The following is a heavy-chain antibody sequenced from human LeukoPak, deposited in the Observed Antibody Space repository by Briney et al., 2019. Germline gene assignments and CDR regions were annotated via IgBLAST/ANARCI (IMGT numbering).Heavy chain of an antibody. CDR1: GGSFSGYY. Sequence: SETLSLTDAVYGGSFSGYYWSWIRQPPGKGLEGIGEINHSGSTNYNPSLKSRVTISVDTSKNQFSLKLSSVTAADTAVYCCARAPTVAASKPFDPWGQGTLVTVSS. CDR2: INHSGST. V-gene: IGHV4-34*01. J-gene: IGHJ5*02. D-gene: IGHD6-19*01. CDR3: ARAPTVAASKPFDP.